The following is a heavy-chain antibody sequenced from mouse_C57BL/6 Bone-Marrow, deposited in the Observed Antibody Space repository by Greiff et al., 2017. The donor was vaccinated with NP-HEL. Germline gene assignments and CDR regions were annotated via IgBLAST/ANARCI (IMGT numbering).Heavy chain of an antibody. D-gene: IGHD3-2*02. CDR1: GFTFSDYG. CDR3: ARGFLDSSGYGAGFAY. V-gene: IGHV5-17*01. Sequence: EVKLVESGGGLVKPGGSLKLSCAASGFTFSDYGMHWVRQAPEKGLEWVAYISSGSSTIYYADTVKGRFTISRDNAKNTLFLQMTSLRSEDTAMYYCARGFLDSSGYGAGFAYWGQGTLVTVSA. J-gene: IGHJ3*01. CDR2: ISSGSSTI.